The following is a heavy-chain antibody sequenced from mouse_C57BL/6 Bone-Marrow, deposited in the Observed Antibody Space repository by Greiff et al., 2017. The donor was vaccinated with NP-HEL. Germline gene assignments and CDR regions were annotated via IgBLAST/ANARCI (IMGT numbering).Heavy chain of an antibody. J-gene: IGHJ1*03. Sequence: EVQLVESGGGLVKPGGSLKLSCAASGFTFSDYGMHWVRQAPEKGLEWVAYISSGSSTIYYADTVKGRFTISRDNAKNTLFLQMTSLRSEDTAMYYCARGGTSRYFDVWGTGTTVTVSS. CDR2: ISSGSSTI. CDR1: GFTFSDYG. V-gene: IGHV5-17*01. D-gene: IGHD3-3*01. CDR3: ARGGTSRYFDV.